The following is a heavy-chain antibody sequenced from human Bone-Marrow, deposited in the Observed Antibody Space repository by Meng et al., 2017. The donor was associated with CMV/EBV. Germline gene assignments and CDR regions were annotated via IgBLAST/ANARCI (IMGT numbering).Heavy chain of an antibody. CDR2: IKQEGSEK. J-gene: IGHJ2*01. D-gene: IGHD4-17*01. Sequence: GGSLRLSCAASGFTFSSYWMSWVRQAPGKGLEWVANIKQEGSEKYYVDSVKGRFTISRDNAKNSLYLQMNSLRAEDTAVYYCARDPTIDYGDYISSWYFDLWGRGTLVTVSS. V-gene: IGHV3-7*01. CDR3: ARDPTIDYGDYISSWYFDL. CDR1: GFTFSSYW.